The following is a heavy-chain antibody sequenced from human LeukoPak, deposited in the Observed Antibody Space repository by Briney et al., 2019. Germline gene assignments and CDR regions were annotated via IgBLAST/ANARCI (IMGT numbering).Heavy chain of an antibody. J-gene: IGHJ4*02. Sequence: VKVSCKASGGTFSSYAISWVRQAPGQGLEWMGGIIPIFGTANYAQKFQGRVTITTDESTSTAYMELSSLRSEDAAVYYCARGPLEQYYYDSSGYYYPFDYWGQGTLVTVSS. CDR1: GGTFSSYA. CDR2: IIPIFGTA. V-gene: IGHV1-69*05. D-gene: IGHD3-22*01. CDR3: ARGPLEQYYYDSSGYYYPFDY.